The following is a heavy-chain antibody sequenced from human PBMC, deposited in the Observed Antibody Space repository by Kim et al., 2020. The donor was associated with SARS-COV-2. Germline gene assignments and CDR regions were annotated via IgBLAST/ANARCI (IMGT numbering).Heavy chain of an antibody. J-gene: IGHJ4*02. CDR3: SAYGESRDN. V-gene: IGHV4-59*13. CDR2: IYSSGST. Sequence: SETLSLTCTVSGVSISTYYWSWIRQPPGKGLEWIAYIYSSGSTNYNPSLRSLVTISLDTSKNQFSLKLNSVTAADTAVYYFSAYGESRDNWGQGTLVTVSS. D-gene: IGHD4-17*01. CDR1: GVSISTYY.